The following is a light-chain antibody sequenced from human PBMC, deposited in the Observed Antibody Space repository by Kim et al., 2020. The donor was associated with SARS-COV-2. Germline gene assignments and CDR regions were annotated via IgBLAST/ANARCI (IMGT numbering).Light chain of an antibody. Sequence: SYELTQPPSVSVAPGEAAKIPCAGNNIGSKNVQWYQQKAGQAPVLVISHDSDRPSEIPDRFSGSNSGNTANLTISRVEAGDEADYYCQVWDGSTDHYVFGTGTKVTVL. CDR2: HDS. J-gene: IGLJ1*01. CDR3: QVWDGSTDHYV. CDR1: NIGSKN. V-gene: IGLV3-21*04.